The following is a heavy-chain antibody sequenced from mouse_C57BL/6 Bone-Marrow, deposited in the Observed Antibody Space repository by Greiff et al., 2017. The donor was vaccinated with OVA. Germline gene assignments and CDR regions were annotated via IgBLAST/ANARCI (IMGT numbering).Heavy chain of an antibody. D-gene: IGHD5-1*01. J-gene: IGHJ2*01. Sequence: VQLQESGAELVRPGTSVKMSCKASGYTFTNYWIGWVKQRPGHGLEWIGDIYPGGGYTNYNQKFKGKATLTADKSSSTAYMQFSSLTSEDSAIYYCGGSTLYCFDYWGQGTTLTVSS. V-gene: IGHV1-63*01. CDR1: GYTFTNYW. CDR3: GGSTLYCFDY. CDR2: IYPGGGYT.